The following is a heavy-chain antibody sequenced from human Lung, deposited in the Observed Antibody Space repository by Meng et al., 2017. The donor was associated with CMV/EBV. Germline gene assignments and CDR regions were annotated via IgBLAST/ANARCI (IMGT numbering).Heavy chain of an antibody. CDR1: YHFTSYD. CDR3: ARMGRYCSGGSCLRYFDY. D-gene: IGHD2-15*01. CDR2: MNPNSGNT. Sequence: YHFTSYDINWVRQAAGHGLEWMGWMNPNSGNTGFAQEFQGRVTITRNTSISTAYMEVRSLRFEDTAVYYCARMGRYCSGGSCLRYFDYWGQGTLVTVSS. V-gene: IGHV1-8*01. J-gene: IGHJ4*02.